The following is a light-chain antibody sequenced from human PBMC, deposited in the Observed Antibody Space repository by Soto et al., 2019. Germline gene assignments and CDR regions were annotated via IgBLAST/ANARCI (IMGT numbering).Light chain of an antibody. J-gene: IGKJ1*01. CDR2: AAS. CDR3: QKYNSAPWT. V-gene: IGKV1-27*01. Sequence: DIQMTQSPSSLSASVGDRVTITCRASQGISNNLAWYQQKPGKVPKLLIYAASTWPSGVPSRFSGSGSETDCTLTISSLETEDVATYYCQKYNSAPWTFGQGTKVEIK. CDR1: QGISNN.